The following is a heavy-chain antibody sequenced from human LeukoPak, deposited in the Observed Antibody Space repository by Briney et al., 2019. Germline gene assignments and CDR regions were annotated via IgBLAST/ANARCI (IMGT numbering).Heavy chain of an antibody. Sequence: GGSLRLSCAASGFTFSSYAMSWVRQAPGKGLEWVSAISGSGGSTYYADSVKGRFTISRDNSKNTLYLQMNSLRAEDTAVYYCAKDFGVVGAYSSRWLDPWGQGTLVTVSS. D-gene: IGHD1-26*01. CDR1: GFTFSSYA. CDR2: ISGSGGST. J-gene: IGHJ5*02. CDR3: AKDFGVVGAYSSRWLDP. V-gene: IGHV3-23*01.